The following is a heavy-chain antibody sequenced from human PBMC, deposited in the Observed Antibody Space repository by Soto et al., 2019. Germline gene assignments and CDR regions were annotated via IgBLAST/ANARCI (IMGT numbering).Heavy chain of an antibody. CDR3: ATVGSSSPHDAFDI. D-gene: IGHD6-6*01. V-gene: IGHV1-24*01. CDR2: FDPEDGET. Sequence: ASVKVSCKVSGYTLTELCMHWVRQALGKGLEWMGGFDPEDGETIYAQKFQGRVTMTEDTSTDTAYMELSSLRSEDTAVYYCATVGSSSPHDAFDIWGQAKMVTVAS. J-gene: IGHJ3*02. CDR1: GYTLTELC.